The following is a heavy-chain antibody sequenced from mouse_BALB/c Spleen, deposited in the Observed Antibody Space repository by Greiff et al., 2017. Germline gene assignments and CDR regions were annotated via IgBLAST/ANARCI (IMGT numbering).Heavy chain of an antibody. CDR1: GFTFTDYY. D-gene: IGHD1-1*01. J-gene: IGHJ1*01. V-gene: IGHV7-3*02. Sequence: EVKLVESGGGLVQPGGSLRLSCATSGFTFTDYYMSWVRQPPGKALEWLGFIRNKANGYTTEYSASVKGRFTISRDNSQSILYLQMNTLRAEDSATYYCARDRDYGSSYYWYFDVWGAGTTVTVSS. CDR3: ARDRDYGSSYYWYFDV. CDR2: IRNKANGYTT.